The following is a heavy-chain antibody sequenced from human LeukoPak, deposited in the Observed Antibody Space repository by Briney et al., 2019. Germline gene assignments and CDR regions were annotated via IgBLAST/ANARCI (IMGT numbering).Heavy chain of an antibody. CDR1: GFTFSTYS. V-gene: IGHV3-21*01. CDR2: ISSNSNYR. Sequence: GGSLRLSCAASGFTFSTYSMNWVRQAPGKGLEWISCISSNSNYRNYANSVKGRFTISRDNAKNSLYLQMNNLRVDDSAVYYCAREYTAMAYDYWGQGNLVTVSS. D-gene: IGHD5-18*01. CDR3: AREYTAMAYDY. J-gene: IGHJ4*02.